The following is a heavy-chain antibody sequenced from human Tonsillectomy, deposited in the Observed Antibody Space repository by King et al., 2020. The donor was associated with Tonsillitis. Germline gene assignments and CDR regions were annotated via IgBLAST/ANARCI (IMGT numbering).Heavy chain of an antibody. Sequence: QLVQSGGDLVQPGGSLRLSCAASGFTFRSYAMSWVRQAPGKGLEWVSAISGGGGSTYYADSVKGRFTISRDNSKNTLYLRMNSLRAEDTALYYCAKVWVEWGATIRDAFDIWGQGTMVTVSS. D-gene: IGHD1-26*01. CDR2: ISGGGGST. V-gene: IGHV3-23*04. CDR3: AKVWVEWGATIRDAFDI. J-gene: IGHJ3*02. CDR1: GFTFRSYA.